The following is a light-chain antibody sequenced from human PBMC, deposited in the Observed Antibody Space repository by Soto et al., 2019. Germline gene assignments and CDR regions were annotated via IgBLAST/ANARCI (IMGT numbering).Light chain of an antibody. V-gene: IGKV3-20*01. CDR2: AAS. CDR1: QSVSSSF. Sequence: EIVLTQSPGTQSLSPGERATLSCRASQSVSSSFLVWYKQKPGQAPRLLIYAASSRATGIPDRFSGSGSGTDFTLTISRLEPVDFAVYYCQQYGSSYMYTFGQGTKLEIK. J-gene: IGKJ2*01. CDR3: QQYGSSYMYT.